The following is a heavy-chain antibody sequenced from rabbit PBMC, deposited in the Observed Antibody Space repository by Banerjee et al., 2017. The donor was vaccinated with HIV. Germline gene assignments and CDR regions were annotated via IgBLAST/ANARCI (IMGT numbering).Heavy chain of an antibody. V-gene: IGHV1S40*01. D-gene: IGHD4-2*01. Sequence: QSLEESGGGLVQPEGSLTLTCTASGFSFSSGYDMCWVRQAPGKGLEWIACIYAGSSGSAYYASWAKGRFTISKTSSTTVTLQMTSLTAADTATYFCARGYAGDADYGYLHLWGPGTLVTVS. CDR1: GFSFSSGYD. J-gene: IGHJ4*01. CDR3: ARGYAGDADYGYLHL. CDR2: IYAGSSGSA.